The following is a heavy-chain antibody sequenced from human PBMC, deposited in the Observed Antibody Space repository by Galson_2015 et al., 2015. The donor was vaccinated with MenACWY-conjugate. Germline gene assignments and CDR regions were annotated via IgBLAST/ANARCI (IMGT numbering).Heavy chain of an antibody. V-gene: IGHV1-2*04. CDR3: ARERSSWSGWFDP. D-gene: IGHD3-3*01. Sequence: SVKVSCKASGYTFTAYYMHWVRQAPGQGLEWMGRINPNSGDTNYAQKFQGWVTMTRDTSISTAYMELRRLRYEDTAVYYCARERSSWSGWFDPWGQGTLVTVSS. J-gene: IGHJ5*02. CDR2: INPNSGDT. CDR1: GYTFTAYY.